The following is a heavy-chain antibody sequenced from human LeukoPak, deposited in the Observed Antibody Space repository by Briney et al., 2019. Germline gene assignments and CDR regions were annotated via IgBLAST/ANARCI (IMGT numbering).Heavy chain of an antibody. Sequence: PSETLSLTCTVSGGSISSYYWSWIRQPPGKGLEWIGYIYYSGSTNYNPSLKSRVTISVDTSKNQFSLKLSSVTAADTAVYYCARGYDCGTDYWGQGTLVTVSS. CDR2: IYYSGST. CDR3: ARGYDCGTDY. D-gene: IGHD1-20*01. CDR1: GGSISSYY. V-gene: IGHV4-59*01. J-gene: IGHJ4*02.